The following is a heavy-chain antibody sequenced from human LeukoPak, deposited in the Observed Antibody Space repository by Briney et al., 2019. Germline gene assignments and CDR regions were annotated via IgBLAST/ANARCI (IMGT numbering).Heavy chain of an antibody. CDR2: INHSGST. V-gene: IGHV4-34*01. Sequence: SETLSLTCAVYGGSFSGYYWSWIRQPPGKGLEWIGEINHSGSTNYNPSLKSRVTISVDTSKNQFSLKLSSVTAADTAVYYCARSIAGADYWGQGTLVTVSS. J-gene: IGHJ4*02. D-gene: IGHD3-16*01. CDR1: GGSFSGYY. CDR3: ARSIAGADY.